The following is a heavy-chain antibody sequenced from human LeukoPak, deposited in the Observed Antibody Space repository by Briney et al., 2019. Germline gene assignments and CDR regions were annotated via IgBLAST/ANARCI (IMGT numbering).Heavy chain of an antibody. D-gene: IGHD1-26*01. Sequence: ASVKVSCKASGYTLINYVITWVRQAPGQGLEWMGWISAYNGNTNYAQKLQGRVTMTADTSTSTAYMELGSLRSDDTAIYYCSRDYYSGSYYGDYWGQGTLVTVSS. CDR1: GYTLINYV. V-gene: IGHV1-18*01. CDR2: ISAYNGNT. CDR3: SRDYYSGSYYGDY. J-gene: IGHJ4*02.